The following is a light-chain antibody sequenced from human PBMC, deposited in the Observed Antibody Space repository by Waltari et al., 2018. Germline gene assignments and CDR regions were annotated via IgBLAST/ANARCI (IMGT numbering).Light chain of an antibody. CDR3: QTWDSSSYV. CDR2: EDT. V-gene: IGLV3-1*01. CDR1: KLGDKY. Sequence: SYELTQPPSVSVSPGQAVSITCPGNKLGDKYVNWYQQKAGQSPVLVIYEDTKRPSGIPGRLSASNSGNTATLTISETQAMDEADYYCQTWDSSSYVFGTGTTVTVL. J-gene: IGLJ1*01.